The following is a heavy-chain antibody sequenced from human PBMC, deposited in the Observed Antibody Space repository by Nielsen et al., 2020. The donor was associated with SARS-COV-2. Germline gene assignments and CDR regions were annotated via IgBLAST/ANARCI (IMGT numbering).Heavy chain of an antibody. J-gene: IGHJ2*01. Sequence: GESLKISCAASGFRFTSYTMNWVRQAPGKGLEWVASITMSGAYMYYADSVRGGFTVSRDNAENSLYLQMNSLRDEDTAVYYCARDQDGGAATSNWYFDLWGRGTLVIVSS. CDR2: ITMSGAYM. CDR1: GFRFTSYT. D-gene: IGHD6-25*01. V-gene: IGHV3-21*01. CDR3: ARDQDGGAATSNWYFDL.